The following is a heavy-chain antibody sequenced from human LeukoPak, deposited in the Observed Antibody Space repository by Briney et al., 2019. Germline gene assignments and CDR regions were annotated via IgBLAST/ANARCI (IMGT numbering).Heavy chain of an antibody. D-gene: IGHD3-10*01. Sequence: SQTLSLTCTVSGGSISSGGYYWSWIRQPPGKGLEWIGYIYYSGSTNYNPSLKSRVTISVDTSKNQFSLKLSSVTAADTAVYYCARVNYYGSNDYWGQGTLVTVSS. J-gene: IGHJ4*02. V-gene: IGHV4-61*08. CDR1: GGSISSGGYY. CDR2: IYYSGST. CDR3: ARVNYYGSNDY.